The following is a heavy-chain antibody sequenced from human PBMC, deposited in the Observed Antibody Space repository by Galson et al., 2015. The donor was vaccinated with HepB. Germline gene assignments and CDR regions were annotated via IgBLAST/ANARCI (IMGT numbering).Heavy chain of an antibody. Sequence: ETLSLTCTVSGGSISSYYWSWIRQPPGRGLEWIGYIYYSGRTKYNPSLKSRVTISVDTSNNQFSLKLSSVTAADTAEYYCARWDFGSSLDVWGQGTTVTVSS. CDR3: ARWDFGSSLDV. CDR2: IYYSGRT. J-gene: IGHJ6*02. D-gene: IGHD6-13*01. CDR1: GGSISSYY. V-gene: IGHV4-59*01.